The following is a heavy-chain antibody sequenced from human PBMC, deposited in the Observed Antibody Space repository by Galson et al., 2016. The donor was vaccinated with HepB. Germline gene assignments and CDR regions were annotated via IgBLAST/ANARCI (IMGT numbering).Heavy chain of an antibody. J-gene: IGHJ4*02. CDR2: ISYDGSHK. D-gene: IGHD3-22*01. CDR3: AREQRPVVVSQGGFDY. V-gene: IGHV3-30*04. Sequence: SLRLSCAASGFTFSSYAMHWVRQAPGKGLEWVAVISYDGSHKYYADSVKGRFTISRDNPTNTLSLQMNSLRAEDTAVYYCAREQRPVVVSQGGFDYWGQGTLVTVSS. CDR1: GFTFSSYA.